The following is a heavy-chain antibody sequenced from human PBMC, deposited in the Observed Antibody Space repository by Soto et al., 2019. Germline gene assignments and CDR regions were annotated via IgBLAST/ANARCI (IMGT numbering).Heavy chain of an antibody. CDR1: GGTFSSYA. V-gene: IGHV1-69*14. J-gene: IGHJ4*02. CDR2: SIPIFGTA. D-gene: IGHD6-13*01. CDR3: ASGLEYSSSWYTFDY. Sequence: QVQLVQSGAEVKKPGSAVKVSCKASGGTFSSYAISWWRQAPGQGLEWMGWSIPIFGTANYAQNCQGRVTITADKSTSTAYKELSSXRSEDTAVYYCASGLEYSSSWYTFDYWGPGTLVTVSS.